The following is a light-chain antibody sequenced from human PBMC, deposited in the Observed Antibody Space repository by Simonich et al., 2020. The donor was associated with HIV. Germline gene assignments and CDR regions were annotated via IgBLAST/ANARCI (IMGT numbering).Light chain of an antibody. CDR2: GAS. CDR1: QSVSSN. V-gene: IGKV3-15*01. CDR3: QQYDTSPGIT. J-gene: IGKJ5*01. Sequence: IVMTQSPATLSVSPGERATLSCRASQSVSSNLAWYQQKPGQAPRLLIYGASTRATGIPARFSGSGSGTEFTLIISSLQSEDFAVYYCQQYDTSPGITFGQGTRLEIK.